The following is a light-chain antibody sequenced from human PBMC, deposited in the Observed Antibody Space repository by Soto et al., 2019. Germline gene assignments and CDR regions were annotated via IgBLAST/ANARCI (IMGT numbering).Light chain of an antibody. CDR2: DVT. CDR3: CSYAGSSYV. J-gene: IGLJ1*01. Sequence: QSVLTQPRSVSGSPGQSVTISCTGTSNDVGGYNYVSWYQLHPCKAPKLMIYDVTKRPSGVPDRFSGSKSGNTASLTISGLQAEDEADYYCCSYAGSSYVFGTGTKVTVL. V-gene: IGLV2-11*01. CDR1: SNDVGGYNY.